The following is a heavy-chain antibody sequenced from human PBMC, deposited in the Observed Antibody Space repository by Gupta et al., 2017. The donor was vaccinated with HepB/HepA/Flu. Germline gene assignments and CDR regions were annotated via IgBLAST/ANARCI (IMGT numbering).Heavy chain of an antibody. Sequence: QVQLVESGGGVVQPGRPLRLSWAASGFPSRAYGMHWVRQVPGMGLEWVALISYDGNVEDYADSVKGRFTISRDNSKNTLFLQMDSLRLEDTAIYYCAKTSGTYYIDYWGQGTLVTVSS. CDR2: ISYDGNVE. CDR3: AKTSGTYYIDY. V-gene: IGHV3-30*18. J-gene: IGHJ4*02. CDR1: GFPSRAYG. D-gene: IGHD1-26*01.